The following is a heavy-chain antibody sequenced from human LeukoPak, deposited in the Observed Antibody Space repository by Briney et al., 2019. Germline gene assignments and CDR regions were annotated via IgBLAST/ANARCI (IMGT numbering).Heavy chain of an antibody. D-gene: IGHD3-16*01. J-gene: IGHJ3*02. CDR1: GDSVSSGSYY. CDR2: VYYSGST. V-gene: IGHV4-61*01. CDR3: ARVLDLSKRGLDAFDI. Sequence: SETLSLTCTVSGDSVSSGSYYWSWIRQPPGKGLEWIGYVYYSGSTNYNPSLKSRVTISVDTSKKQFSLKLSSATAADTAVYYCARVLDLSKRGLDAFDIWGQGTMVAVSS.